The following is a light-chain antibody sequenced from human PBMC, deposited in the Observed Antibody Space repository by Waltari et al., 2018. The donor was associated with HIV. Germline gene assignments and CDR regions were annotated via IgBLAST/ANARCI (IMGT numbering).Light chain of an antibody. Sequence: SYELTQTPSVSVALGQTAKVACGGDNLASKDVHWYQQKPGRPPVLVIYDNNKRPSVSPGRFSGFNSGITATLTISGAQGDDEADYYCQVWDSDTGVFGSGTKVTVL. CDR3: QVWDSDTGV. CDR1: NLASKD. V-gene: IGLV3-9*01. CDR2: DNN. J-gene: IGLJ1*01.